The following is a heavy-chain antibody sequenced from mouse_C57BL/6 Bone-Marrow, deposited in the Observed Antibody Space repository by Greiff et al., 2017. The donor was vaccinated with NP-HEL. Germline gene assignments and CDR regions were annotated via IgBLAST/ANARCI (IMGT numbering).Heavy chain of an antibody. V-gene: IGHV1-85*01. D-gene: IGHD1-1*01. CDR3: ARSIYYGSSYVGWYFDV. Sequence: QVQLKQSGPELVKPGASVKLSCKASGYTFTSYDINWVKQRPGQGLEWIGWIYPRDGSTKYNEKFKGKATLTVDTSSSTAYMERHSLTSEDSAVYVCARSIYYGSSYVGWYFDVWGTGTTVTVSS. J-gene: IGHJ1*03. CDR1: GYTFTSYD. CDR2: IYPRDGST.